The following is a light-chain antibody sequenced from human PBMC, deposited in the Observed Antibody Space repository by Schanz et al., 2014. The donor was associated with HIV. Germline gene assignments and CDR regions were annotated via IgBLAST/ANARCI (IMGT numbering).Light chain of an antibody. CDR3: SSYAGSNVA. CDR2: EVS. Sequence: QSALTQPASVSGSPGQSITISCTGTSSDVGGYSYVSWYQQHPGKAPKLMIYEVSNRPSGVPDRFSGSKSGNTASLTVSGLQADDEADYYCSSYAGSNVAFGGGTKVTVL. J-gene: IGLJ2*01. CDR1: SSDVGGYSY. V-gene: IGLV2-8*01.